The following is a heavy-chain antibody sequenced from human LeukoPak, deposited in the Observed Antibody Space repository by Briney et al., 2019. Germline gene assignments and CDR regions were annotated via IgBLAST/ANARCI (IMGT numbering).Heavy chain of an antibody. CDR3: GGEPRMLAY. V-gene: IGHV3-7*01. CDR1: GFAFSGYW. D-gene: IGHD3-10*02. CDR2: IGLDGSQQ. Sequence: SGGSLRLSCAASGFAFSGYWVSWVRQAPGKGLEWVASIGLDGSQQKYADSVKGRFTISRDNAKNSLFLQMIGLRAEDTAVYYCGGEPRMLAYWGQGTLVTVSS. J-gene: IGHJ4*02.